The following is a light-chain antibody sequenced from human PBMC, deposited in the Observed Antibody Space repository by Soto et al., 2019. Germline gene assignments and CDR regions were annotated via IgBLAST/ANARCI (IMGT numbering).Light chain of an antibody. V-gene: IGKV3-15*01. CDR1: QSVSSN. CDR3: QQYNNWPQT. J-gene: IGKJ1*01. CDR2: GAS. Sequence: EIVMTQSPATLSLSPGERATLSCRASQSVSSNLAWNQQKPGQARRLLIYGASTRATGIPARFSGSGSGTEFTLTISSLQSEDFAFYYCQQYNNWPQTFGQGNKVEIK.